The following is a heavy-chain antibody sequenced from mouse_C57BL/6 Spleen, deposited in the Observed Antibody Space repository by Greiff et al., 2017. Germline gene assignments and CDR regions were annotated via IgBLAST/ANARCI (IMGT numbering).Heavy chain of an antibody. CDR2: ILPGSGST. Sequence: VQLQQSGAELMKPGASVKLSCKATGYTFTGYWIEWVKQRPGHGLEWIGEILPGSGSTNYNEKFKGKATFTADPSSNTAYMQLSSLTTEDSAIEYCARGDYGSSCGDYFDYWGQGTTLTVSS. D-gene: IGHD1-1*01. CDR3: ARGDYGSSCGDYFDY. V-gene: IGHV1-9*01. J-gene: IGHJ2*01. CDR1: GYTFTGYW.